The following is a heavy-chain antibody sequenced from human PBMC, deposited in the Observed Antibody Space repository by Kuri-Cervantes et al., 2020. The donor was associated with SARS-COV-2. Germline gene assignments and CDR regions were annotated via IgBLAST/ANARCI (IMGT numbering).Heavy chain of an antibody. CDR3: ARRYCSSTSCYGDY. Sequence: GGSLRLSCAASGFTFSSYAMHWVRQAPGKGLEWVAVISYDGSNKYYADSVKGRFTIPRDNSKNTLYLQMNSLRAEDTAVYYCARRYCSSTSCYGDYWGQGTLVTVSS. D-gene: IGHD2-2*01. J-gene: IGHJ4*02. CDR1: GFTFSSYA. V-gene: IGHV3-30*04. CDR2: ISYDGSNK.